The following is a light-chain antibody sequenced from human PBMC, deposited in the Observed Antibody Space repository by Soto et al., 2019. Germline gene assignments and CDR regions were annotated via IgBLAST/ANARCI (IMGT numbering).Light chain of an antibody. CDR2: GAS. CDR1: QSVSNNY. Sequence: VVTQPPRTLSLSPGARATLSCRASQSVSNNYLAWYQQPPGKAPRLLIXGASNRATGIPARFSGSVSVTDFTLTISSLEAEEFAGYYGQLRSNWPPGITFFQGTRLEIK. CDR3: QLRSNWPPGIT. J-gene: IGKJ5*01. V-gene: IGKV3-11*01.